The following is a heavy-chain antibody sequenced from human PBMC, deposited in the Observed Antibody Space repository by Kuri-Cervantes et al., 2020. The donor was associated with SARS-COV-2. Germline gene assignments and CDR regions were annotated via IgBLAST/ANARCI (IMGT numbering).Heavy chain of an antibody. CDR3: ARSTPFRRLVVISQGGAFDI. D-gene: IGHD3-22*01. J-gene: IGHJ3*02. CDR1: GHTLTELP. Sequence: ASVKVSCKVSGHTLTELPMHWVRQAPGKGLEWMGSFDPQSDEKIYAQKFEGRVTMTEDTSTDTAYLELSRLRSDDTAVYYCARSTPFRRLVVISQGGAFDIWGQGTMVTVSS. V-gene: IGHV1-24*01. CDR2: FDPQSDEK.